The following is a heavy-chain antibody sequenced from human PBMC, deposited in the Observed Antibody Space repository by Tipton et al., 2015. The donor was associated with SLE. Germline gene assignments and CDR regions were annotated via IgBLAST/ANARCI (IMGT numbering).Heavy chain of an antibody. J-gene: IGHJ3*02. CDR2: IWYDGSNK. V-gene: IGHV3-30*18. CDR3: AKGPGIVGAYDAFDI. D-gene: IGHD1-26*01. Sequence: RSLRLSCAASGFTFSSYGMHWVRQAPGKGLEWVAVIWYDGSNKYYADSVKGRFTISRDNSKNTLYLQMNSLRAEDTAVYYCAKGPGIVGAYDAFDIWGQGTVVTVSS. CDR1: GFTFSSYG.